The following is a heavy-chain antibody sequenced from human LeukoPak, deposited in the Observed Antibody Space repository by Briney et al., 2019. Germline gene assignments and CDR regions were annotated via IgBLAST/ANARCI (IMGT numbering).Heavy chain of an antibody. D-gene: IGHD2-15*01. V-gene: IGHV3-23*01. CDR3: AKGYCSGGNCYQYFDY. Sequence: GGSLRLSCAAPGFTFSSNSMSWVRQAPGKGLEWVSAINYSGDATYYVDSVKGRFTISRDNSKNTLYLQMKSLRAEDTAIYYCAKGYCSGGNCYQYFDYWGQGTLVTVAS. J-gene: IGHJ4*02. CDR2: INYSGDAT. CDR1: GFTFSSNS.